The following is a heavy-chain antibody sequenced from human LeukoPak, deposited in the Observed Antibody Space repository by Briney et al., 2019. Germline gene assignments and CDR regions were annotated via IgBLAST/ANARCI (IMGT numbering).Heavy chain of an antibody. Sequence: GASVKVSCKASGYTFTGYYMHWVRQAPGQGLEWMGWINPNSGGTNYAQKFQGRVTMTRDTSISTAYMELSRLRSDDTAVYYCVRGRQFQWLLPFDYWGQGTLVTVSS. CDR2: INPNSGGT. D-gene: IGHD6-19*01. CDR1: GYTFTGYY. V-gene: IGHV1-2*02. J-gene: IGHJ4*02. CDR3: VRGRQFQWLLPFDY.